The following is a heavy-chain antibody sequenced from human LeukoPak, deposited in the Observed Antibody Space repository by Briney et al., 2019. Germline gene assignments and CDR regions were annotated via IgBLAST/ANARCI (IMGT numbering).Heavy chain of an antibody. CDR3: ARETTVNAFDI. V-gene: IGHV3-74*01. CDR1: GFTFSSYA. Sequence: GGSLRLSCAASGFTFSSYAMSWVRQAPGKGLVWVSRINSDGSSTSYADSVKGRFTISRDNAKNTLYLQMNSLRAEDTAVYYCARETTVNAFDIWGQGTMVTVSS. CDR2: INSDGSST. J-gene: IGHJ3*02. D-gene: IGHD4-17*01.